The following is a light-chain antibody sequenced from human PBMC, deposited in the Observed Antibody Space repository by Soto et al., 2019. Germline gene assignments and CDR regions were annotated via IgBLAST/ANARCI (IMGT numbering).Light chain of an antibody. Sequence: DLVMTQTPLSLSVTPGQPASISCTSGQSLLHSDGKTYLFWYLQKPGQPPQLLIYDVSNRVSGVADRFSGSGSGTDFTLKISRVEAEDVGVYYCMQTIQFPPTFGQGTQLEIK. CDR2: DVS. CDR3: MQTIQFPPT. J-gene: IGKJ2*01. CDR1: QSLLHSDGKTY. V-gene: IGKV2D-29*01.